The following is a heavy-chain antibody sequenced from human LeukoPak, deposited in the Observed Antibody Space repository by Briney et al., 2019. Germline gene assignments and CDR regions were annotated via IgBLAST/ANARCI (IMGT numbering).Heavy chain of an antibody. J-gene: IGHJ4*02. D-gene: IGHD3-22*01. V-gene: IGHV3-53*01. CDR2: IYDDGSA. Sequence: GGSLRLSCAASGFTVSSNFMSWVRQAPGKGPEWVSFIYDDGSAYYADSVKGRFIISRDKSKNTLFLQMNSLRAEDTAVYYCARATYYYEIPHFDYWGQGTLVTVSS. CDR1: GFTVSSNF. CDR3: ARATYYYEIPHFDY.